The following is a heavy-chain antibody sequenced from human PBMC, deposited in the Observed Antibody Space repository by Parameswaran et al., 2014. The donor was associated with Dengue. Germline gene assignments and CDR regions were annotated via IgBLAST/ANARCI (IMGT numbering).Heavy chain of an antibody. CDR3: AKGYYGSGTYTYYHGFDV. CDR2: ISGSGAST. D-gene: IGHD3-10*01. Sequence: RWIRQPPGKGLEWVSTISGSGASTSYADSVKGRFTISRDNSKNTLYLQMNSLRAEDTAVYYCAKGYYGSGTYTYYHGFDVWGQGTTVTVSS. J-gene: IGHJ6*02. V-gene: IGHV3-23*01.